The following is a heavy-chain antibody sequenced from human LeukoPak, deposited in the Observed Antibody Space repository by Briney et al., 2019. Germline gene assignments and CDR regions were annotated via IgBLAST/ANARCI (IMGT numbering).Heavy chain of an antibody. Sequence: ASVKVSCKASGYTFTSYGISWVRQAPGQGLEWMRRISAYNGNTNYAQKLKGRVTMTTDTSTSTAYMELRSLRSDDTAVYYCASFEYSSSSYYYYYMDVWGKGTTVTVSS. CDR1: GYTFTSYG. V-gene: IGHV1-18*01. CDR3: ASFEYSSSSYYYYYMDV. J-gene: IGHJ6*03. D-gene: IGHD6-6*01. CDR2: ISAYNGNT.